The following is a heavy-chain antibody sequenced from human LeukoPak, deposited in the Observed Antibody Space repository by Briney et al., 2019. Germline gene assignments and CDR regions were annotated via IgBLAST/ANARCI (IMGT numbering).Heavy chain of an antibody. CDR2: INHSGST. D-gene: IGHD3-16*02. V-gene: IGHV4-34*01. CDR1: GGSFSGYY. J-gene: IGHJ4*02. Sequence: PSETLSLTCAVYGGSFSGYYWSWIRQPPGKGLEWIGEINHSGSTNYNPSLKSRVTISVDTSKNQFSPKLSSVTAADTAVYYCARVPGHDYVWGSYREYYFDYWGQGTLVTVSS. CDR3: ARVPGHDYVWGSYREYYFDY.